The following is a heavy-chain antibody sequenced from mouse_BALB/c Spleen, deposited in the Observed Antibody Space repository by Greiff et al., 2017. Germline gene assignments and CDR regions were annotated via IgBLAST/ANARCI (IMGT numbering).Heavy chain of an antibody. D-gene: IGHD4-1*01. J-gene: IGHJ2*01. CDR3: ARGGNWGY. Sequence: VKLMESGAELVRPGSSVKISCKASGYAFSSYWMNWVKQRPGQGLEWIGQIYPGDGDTNYNGKFKGKATLTADKSSSTAYMQLSSLTSEDSAVYFCARGGNWGYWGQGTTLTVSS. V-gene: IGHV1-80*01. CDR2: IYPGDGDT. CDR1: GYAFSSYW.